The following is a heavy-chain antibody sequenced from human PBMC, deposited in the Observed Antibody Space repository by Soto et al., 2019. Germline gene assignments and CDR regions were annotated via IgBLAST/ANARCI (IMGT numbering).Heavy chain of an antibody. CDR3: AKAESRGRYDGLDY. CDR2: LSWNSGTI. V-gene: IGHV3-9*01. D-gene: IGHD6-19*01. Sequence: EVQLVESGGGLVQPGKSLRLSCAASGFTFDDYAMHWVRQVPGKGLEWVSGLSWNSGTIDYADSVKGRFTISRDNAKNSLHLQMNSLKPEDTAFYYCAKAESRGRYDGLDYWGQGTLVTVSS. CDR1: GFTFDDYA. J-gene: IGHJ4*02.